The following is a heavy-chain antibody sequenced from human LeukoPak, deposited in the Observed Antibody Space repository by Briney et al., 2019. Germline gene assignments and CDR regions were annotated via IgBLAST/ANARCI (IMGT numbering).Heavy chain of an antibody. CDR1: GLTFSKYG. CDR2: IWYDGSNK. J-gene: IGHJ4*02. CDR3: ARAGIDNALDY. V-gene: IGHV3-33*01. Sequence: PGGSLRLSCAASGLTFSKYGINWVRQAPGKGLEWVAIIWYDGSNKYFAESVMGRFTISKDNSKNTVYLQMNSLRIEDTAVYYCARAGIDNALDYWGQGTQVTVSS. D-gene: IGHD2-2*01.